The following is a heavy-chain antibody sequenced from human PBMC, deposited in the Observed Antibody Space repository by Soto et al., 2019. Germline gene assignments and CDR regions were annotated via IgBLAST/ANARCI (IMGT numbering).Heavy chain of an antibody. CDR3: ARDCSSSSCSVWHY. Sequence: PGESLRLSCATSGFSLSNYAMTLVRQAPGKGLEWVSGITGSGDKTYYADSVKGRFIISRDNSKNTLYLQMNSLRAEDTALYYCARDCSSSSCSVWHYWGQGT. D-gene: IGHD2-2*01. V-gene: IGHV3-23*01. CDR1: GFSLSNYA. J-gene: IGHJ4*02. CDR2: ITGSGDKT.